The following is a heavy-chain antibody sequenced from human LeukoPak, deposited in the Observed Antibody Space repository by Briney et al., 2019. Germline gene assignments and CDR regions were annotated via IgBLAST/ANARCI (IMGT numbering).Heavy chain of an antibody. Sequence: SETLSLTCAVYGGSFSGYYWRWIRQPPGKGLEWIGEINHSGSTNYSPSLKSRVTISVDTSKNQFSLKLSSVTAADTAVYYCARGQFTFWYFDLWGRGTLVTVSS. V-gene: IGHV4-34*01. CDR1: GGSFSGYY. J-gene: IGHJ2*01. CDR3: ARGQFTFWYFDL. CDR2: INHSGST. D-gene: IGHD3-16*01.